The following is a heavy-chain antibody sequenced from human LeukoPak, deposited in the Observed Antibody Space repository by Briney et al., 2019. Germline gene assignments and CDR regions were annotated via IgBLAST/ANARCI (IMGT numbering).Heavy chain of an antibody. CDR3: ARYYYDSSGYYSDDY. Sequence: PSEHPSPTPTFSGGAISSSSYYWGWIRQPPGKGLEWIGSINYSGSTYYNPSLKSRVTISVDTSKNQFSLKLSSVTAADTAVYYCARYYYDSSGYYSDDYWGQGTLVTVSS. J-gene: IGHJ4*02. CDR2: INYSGST. D-gene: IGHD3-22*01. CDR1: GGAISSSSYY. V-gene: IGHV4-39*01.